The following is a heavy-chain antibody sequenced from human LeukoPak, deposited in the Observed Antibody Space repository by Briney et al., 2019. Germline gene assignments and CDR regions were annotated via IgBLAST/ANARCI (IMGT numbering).Heavy chain of an antibody. CDR2: ISAYNGNT. CDR3: ARDGYYYGSGSYPPRYYYYGMDV. V-gene: IGHV1-18*01. CDR1: GYTFTSYG. J-gene: IGHJ6*02. Sequence: ASVKVSCKASGYTFTSYGISWVRQAPEQGLEWMGWISAYNGNTNYAQKLQGRVTMTTDTSTSTAYMELRSLRSVDTAVYYCARDGYYYGSGSYPPRYYYYGMDVWGQGTTVTVSS. D-gene: IGHD3-10*01.